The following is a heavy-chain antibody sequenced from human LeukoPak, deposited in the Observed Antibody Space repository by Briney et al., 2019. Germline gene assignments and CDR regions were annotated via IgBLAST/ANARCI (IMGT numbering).Heavy chain of an antibody. CDR2: ISGSGEST. J-gene: IGHJ4*02. CDR3: AKGPSSSWPGYYFDY. D-gene: IGHD6-13*01. Sequence: QPGGSLRLSCAASGFTFNDYAMGWVRQAPGKGLEWVSTISGSGESTYYTDSVKGQFTISRDNSKNTLYLLMNSLRAGDTAVCYCAKGPSSSWPGYYFDYWGQGTLVTVSS. CDR1: GFTFNDYA. V-gene: IGHV3-23*01.